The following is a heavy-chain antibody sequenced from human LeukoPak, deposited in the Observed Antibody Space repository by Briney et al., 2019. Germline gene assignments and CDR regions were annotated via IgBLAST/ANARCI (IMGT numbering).Heavy chain of an antibody. Sequence: SETLSLTCTVSGGSISSYYWSWIRQPPGKGLEWIGYIYYSGSTNYNPSLKSRVTISVDTSKNQFSLKLGSVTAADTAVYYCARGKDSSGYWGQGTLVTVSS. D-gene: IGHD6-19*01. V-gene: IGHV4-59*01. CDR2: IYYSGST. J-gene: IGHJ4*02. CDR3: ARGKDSSGY. CDR1: GGSISSYY.